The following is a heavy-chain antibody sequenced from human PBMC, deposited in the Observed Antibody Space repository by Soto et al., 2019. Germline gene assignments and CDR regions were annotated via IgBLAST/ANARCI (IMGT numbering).Heavy chain of an antibody. Sequence: QVQLQESGPGLVKPSETLSLTCSVSGGSVSNASFYWTWIRQAPGTGLAYIGYIFYTGVTNYNPSLSSRVTISLDTSKNHFSLKLNSMTAADTAVYYCVRVLDSSWYADLWGRGTLVTVSS. CDR3: VRVLDSSWYADL. D-gene: IGHD3-22*01. CDR1: GGSVSNASFY. J-gene: IGHJ2*01. V-gene: IGHV4-61*03. CDR2: IFYTGVT.